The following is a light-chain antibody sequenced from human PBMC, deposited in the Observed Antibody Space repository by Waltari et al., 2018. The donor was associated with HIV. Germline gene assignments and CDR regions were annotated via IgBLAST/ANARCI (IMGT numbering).Light chain of an antibody. V-gene: IGKV3-11*01. Sequence: EIVLTQSPATLSLSPGERATLSCRASQSVSSYLAWYQQKPGQAPRLVMYDVSHRAAGIPARFIGSGSGTDFTLTISSLEPEDFAVYYCQQRNNWPPRFTFGPGTKVDIK. CDR3: QQRNNWPPRFT. J-gene: IGKJ3*01. CDR2: DVS. CDR1: QSVSSY.